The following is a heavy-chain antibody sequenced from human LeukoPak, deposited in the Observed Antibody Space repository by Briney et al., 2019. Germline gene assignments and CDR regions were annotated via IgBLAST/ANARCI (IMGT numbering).Heavy chain of an antibody. D-gene: IGHD3-16*02. CDR3: ARLSLGDYVWGSYRSYYFDY. CDR2: ISGSGTTM. Sequence: GGSLRLSCAASGFTFSSCSMNWVRQAPGKGLEWVSYISGSGTTMYYADSVKGRYTISRDNAKNSLYLQMNSLRAEDTAVYYCARLSLGDYVWGSYRSYYFDYWGQGTLVTVSS. CDR1: GFTFSSCS. J-gene: IGHJ4*02. V-gene: IGHV3-48*01.